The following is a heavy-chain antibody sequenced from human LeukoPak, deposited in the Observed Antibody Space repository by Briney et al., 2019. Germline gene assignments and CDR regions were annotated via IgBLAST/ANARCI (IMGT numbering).Heavy chain of an antibody. J-gene: IGHJ4*02. V-gene: IGHV1-69*13. Sequence: GASVKVSCKASGYTFTSYGISWVRQAPGQGLEWMGGIIPIFGTANYAQKFQGRVTITADESTSTAYMELSSLRSEDTAVYYCARKASGYSGYFDYWGQGTLVTVSS. CDR3: ARKASGYSGYFDY. D-gene: IGHD3-10*01. CDR2: IIPIFGTA. CDR1: GYTFTSYG.